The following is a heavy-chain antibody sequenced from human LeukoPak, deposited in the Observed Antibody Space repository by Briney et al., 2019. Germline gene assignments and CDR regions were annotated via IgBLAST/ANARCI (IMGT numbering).Heavy chain of an antibody. CDR2: IYYSGST. V-gene: IGHV4-61*01. Sequence: SETLSLTCTVSGVSVSSGSYYWSWIRQPPGKGLEWIGYIYYSGSTNYNPSLKSRVTISVDTSKNQFSLKLSSVTAADTAVYYCAILRPQAYFDYWGQGTLVTVSS. D-gene: IGHD6-6*01. CDR1: GVSVSSGSYY. J-gene: IGHJ4*02. CDR3: AILRPQAYFDY.